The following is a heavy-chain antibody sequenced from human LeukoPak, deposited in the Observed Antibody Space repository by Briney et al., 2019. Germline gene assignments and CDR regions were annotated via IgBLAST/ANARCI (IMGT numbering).Heavy chain of an antibody. D-gene: IGHD3-10*01. Sequence: SVKVSCKASGGTFSSYAISWVRQAPGQGLEWMGGIIPIFGTANYAQKFPGRVTITADESTSTAYMELSSLRSEDTAVYYCARGLIPNYYGSGSYYNPFDYWGQGTLVTVSS. CDR3: ARGLIPNYYGSGSYYNPFDY. V-gene: IGHV1-69*01. CDR2: IIPIFGTA. J-gene: IGHJ4*02. CDR1: GGTFSSYA.